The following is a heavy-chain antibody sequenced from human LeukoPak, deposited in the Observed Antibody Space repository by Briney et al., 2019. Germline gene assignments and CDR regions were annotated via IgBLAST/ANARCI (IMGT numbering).Heavy chain of an antibody. CDR3: ARGRGSSWTMNY. CDR2: ISYDGSNK. D-gene: IGHD6-13*01. V-gene: IGHV3-30-3*01. CDR1: GFTFSSYA. J-gene: IGHJ4*02. Sequence: GGSLSLSCAASGFTFSSYAMHWVRQAPGKGLEWVAVISYDGSNKYYADSVKGRFTISRDNSKNTLYLQMNSLRAEDTAVYYCARGRGSSWTMNYWGQGTLVTVSS.